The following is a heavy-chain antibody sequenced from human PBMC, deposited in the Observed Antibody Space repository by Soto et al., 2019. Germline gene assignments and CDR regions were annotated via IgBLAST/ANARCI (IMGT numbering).Heavy chain of an antibody. CDR2: IYYSGST. CDR1: GGSISSYY. J-gene: IGHJ4*02. V-gene: IGHV4-59*01. Sequence: SETLSLTCTVSGGSISSYYWSWIRQPPGKGLEWIGYIYYSGSTNYNPSLKSRVTISVDTSKNQFSLRLTSVTAADTAVYYCARGSRSRAWGPDSWGQGIVITVS. D-gene: IGHD6-19*01. CDR3: ARGSRSRAWGPDS.